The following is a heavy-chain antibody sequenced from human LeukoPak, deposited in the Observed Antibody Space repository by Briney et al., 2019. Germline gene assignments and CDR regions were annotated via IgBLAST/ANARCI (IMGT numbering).Heavy chain of an antibody. D-gene: IGHD3-22*01. V-gene: IGHV3-9*01. J-gene: IGHJ4*02. CDR2: ISWNSGSI. CDR3: AKDSNYDSSGRFDY. CDR1: GFTFDDYA. Sequence: PGGSLRLSCAASGFTFDDYAMHWVRRAPGKGLEWVSGISWNSGSIGYADSVKGRFTNSRDNAKNSLYLQMNSLRAEDTALYYCAKDSNYDSSGRFDYWGQGTLVTVSS.